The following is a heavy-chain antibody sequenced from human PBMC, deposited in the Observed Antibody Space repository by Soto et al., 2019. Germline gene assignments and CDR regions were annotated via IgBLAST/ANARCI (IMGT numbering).Heavy chain of an antibody. CDR3: AREGYCISTSCRHYDYYGMDV. Sequence: ASVKVSCKASGYTFTNYGISWLRQAPGQGLEWMGWISAYNGNTNYAQKFQGRVTMTTDTSTSTAYMELRSLRSDDTAVYYCAREGYCISTSCRHYDYYGMDVWGQGTTVTVSS. CDR2: ISAYNGNT. V-gene: IGHV1-18*01. J-gene: IGHJ6*02. CDR1: GYTFTNYG. D-gene: IGHD2-2*01.